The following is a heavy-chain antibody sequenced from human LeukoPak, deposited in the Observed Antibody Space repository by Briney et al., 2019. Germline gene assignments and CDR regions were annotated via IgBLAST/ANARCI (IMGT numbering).Heavy chain of an antibody. Sequence: HPGGSLRLSCAASGFTFSSYAMSWVRQAPGKGLEWVSAISGSGGSTYYADSVKGRFTISRDNSKNTLYLQMNSLRAEDTAVYYCAKRGPYYDYVWGSYHVDYWGQGTLVTVSS. D-gene: IGHD3-16*02. CDR2: ISGSGGST. V-gene: IGHV3-23*01. J-gene: IGHJ4*02. CDR1: GFTFSSYA. CDR3: AKRGPYYDYVWGSYHVDY.